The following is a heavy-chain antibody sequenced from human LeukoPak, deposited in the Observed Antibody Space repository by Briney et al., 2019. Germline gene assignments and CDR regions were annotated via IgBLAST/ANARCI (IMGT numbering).Heavy chain of an antibody. CDR3: ARDRARAYSSSSPLDY. D-gene: IGHD6-6*01. Sequence: ASVKVSCKASGGTFSSYAISWVRQAPGQGLEWMGWISAYNDNTNYAQKLQGRVTMTTDTSTSTAYMELRSLRSDDTAVYYCARDRARAYSSSSPLDYWGQGTLVTVSS. CDR2: ISAYNDNT. J-gene: IGHJ4*02. CDR1: GGTFSSYA. V-gene: IGHV1-18*01.